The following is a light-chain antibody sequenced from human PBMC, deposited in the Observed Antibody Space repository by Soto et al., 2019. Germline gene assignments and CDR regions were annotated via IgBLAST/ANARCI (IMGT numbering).Light chain of an antibody. Sequence: DIQMTQSPSTLSASVGDRVTITCRADQSITRWLAWFQQKPGKAPSLLIYDATNLQPGVPSRFSGSGSGTEFTLTISSLQPEDFATYYCQQLKSNLITFGQGTRLEIK. V-gene: IGKV1-5*01. CDR1: QSITRW. CDR2: DAT. J-gene: IGKJ5*01. CDR3: QQLKSNLIT.